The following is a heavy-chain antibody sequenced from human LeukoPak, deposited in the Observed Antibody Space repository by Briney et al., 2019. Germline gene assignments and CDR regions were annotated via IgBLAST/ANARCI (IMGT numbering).Heavy chain of an antibody. J-gene: IGHJ5*02. Sequence: GGSLRLSCAASGFTFRSYAMSWVRQAPGKGLEWVSRINSDGSSTSYADSVKGRFTISRDNAKNTLYLQMNSLRAEDTAVYYCARAIARVQLEPWGQGTLVTVSS. CDR1: GFTFRSYA. D-gene: IGHD1-1*01. V-gene: IGHV3-74*01. CDR3: ARAIARVQLEP. CDR2: INSDGSST.